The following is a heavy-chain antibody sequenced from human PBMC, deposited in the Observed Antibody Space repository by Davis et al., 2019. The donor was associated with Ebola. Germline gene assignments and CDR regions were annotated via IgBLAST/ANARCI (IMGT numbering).Heavy chain of an antibody. CDR3: TSTYSSSWYYFDY. CDR1: GFTFSGSA. V-gene: IGHV3-73*01. D-gene: IGHD6-13*01. J-gene: IGHJ4*02. Sequence: GGSLRLSCAASGFTFSGSAMHWVRQASGKGLEWVCRIRSKANSYATAYAASVKGRFTISRDDSKNTAYLQMNSLKTEDTAVYYCTSTYSSSWYYFDYWGQGTLVTVSS. CDR2: IRSKANSYAT.